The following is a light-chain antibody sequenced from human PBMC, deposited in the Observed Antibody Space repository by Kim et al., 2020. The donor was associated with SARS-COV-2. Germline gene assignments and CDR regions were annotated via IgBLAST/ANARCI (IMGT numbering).Light chain of an antibody. CDR1: QSVSNY. J-gene: IGKJ1*01. V-gene: IGKV3-11*01. Sequence: SFPPGERATLACRASQSVSNYLAWYQQKPGQAPRLLIYDASNRATGIPARFSGSGSGTDFTLTISSLEPEDFAVYYCQQRSSSWTFGQGTKVDIK. CDR3: QQRSSSWT. CDR2: DAS.